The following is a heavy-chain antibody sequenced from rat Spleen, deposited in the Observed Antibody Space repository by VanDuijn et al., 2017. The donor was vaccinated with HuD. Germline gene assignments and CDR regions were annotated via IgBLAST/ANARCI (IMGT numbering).Heavy chain of an antibody. V-gene: IGHV3-3*01. J-gene: IGHJ2*01. Sequence: EVQLQESGPGLVKPSQSLSLTCSVTGYSIPSSYRWNWIRKSPGNKLEWMGYINSAGSTNYNPSLKRRISITRDTSKNQFFLQLNSVTTEDTATYYCARYRLTTEGILDYWGQGVMVTVSS. CDR2: INSAGST. CDR1: GYSIPSSYR. CDR3: ARYRLTTEGILDY. D-gene: IGHD1-11*01.